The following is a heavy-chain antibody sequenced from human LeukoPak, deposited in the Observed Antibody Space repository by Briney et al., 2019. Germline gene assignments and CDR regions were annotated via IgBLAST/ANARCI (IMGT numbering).Heavy chain of an antibody. D-gene: IGHD2-15*01. CDR2: IFYSGST. CDR3: ARDGGYCSGDSCYSY. J-gene: IGHJ4*02. CDR1: GGSISSYN. Sequence: SESLSLSCAVSGGSISSYNRSWIRQPPGKGLEWIGNIFYSGSTNYNPSLKSRVTISVDTSKNQFSLKLSSVTAADTAVYYCARDGGYCSGDSCYSYWGQGTLVTVSS. V-gene: IGHV4-59*01.